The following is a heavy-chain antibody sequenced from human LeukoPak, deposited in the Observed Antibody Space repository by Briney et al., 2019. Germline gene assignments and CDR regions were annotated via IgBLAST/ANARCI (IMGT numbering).Heavy chain of an antibody. CDR2: FDPEDDEK. J-gene: IGHJ4*01. D-gene: IGHD3-22*01. CDR3: AAELSSGYFDY. Sequence: AAVKGSCKVSGYMFTELSMHWVRQAPGKRLEWMGGFDPEDDEKMYAQKFQGRVTMTEDTSTDTAYMELSSLRSEDTAVYYCAAELSSGYFDYWGQGTLVTVSS. CDR1: GYMFTELS. V-gene: IGHV1-24*01.